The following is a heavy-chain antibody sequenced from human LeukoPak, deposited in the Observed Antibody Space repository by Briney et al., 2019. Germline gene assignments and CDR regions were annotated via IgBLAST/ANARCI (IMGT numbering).Heavy chain of an antibody. V-gene: IGHV3-23*01. D-gene: IGHD3-22*01. Sequence: GGSLRLSCAASGFTFSSHAMSLVSQATGKGLEWVSAISGIGGSTYYADSVKGRFTISRDNSKNTLYLQMNSLRAEDTAVYYCVDSSGYYSWFDPWGQGTLVTVSS. CDR3: VDSSGYYSWFDP. CDR1: GFTFSSHA. J-gene: IGHJ5*02. CDR2: ISGIGGST.